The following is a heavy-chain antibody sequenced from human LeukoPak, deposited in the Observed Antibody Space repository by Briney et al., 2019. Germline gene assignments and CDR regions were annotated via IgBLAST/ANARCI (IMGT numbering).Heavy chain of an antibody. CDR3: ARQKRSTSCNGY. V-gene: IGHV3-48*03. J-gene: IGHJ4*02. CDR1: GFTFSSYE. Sequence: GGSLRLSCAASGFTFSSYEMNWVGQARGKGLEWVSYISSSGSTIYYADSVKGRFTISRDNAKNSLYLQMSSLRAEDTAVYYCARQKRSTSCNGYWGQGTLVTVSS. D-gene: IGHD2-2*01. CDR2: ISSSGSTI.